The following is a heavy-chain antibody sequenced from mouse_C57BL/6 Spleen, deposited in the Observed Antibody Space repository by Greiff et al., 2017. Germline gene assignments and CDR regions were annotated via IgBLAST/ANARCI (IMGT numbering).Heavy chain of an antibody. CDR3: ARGDYFSWFAY. J-gene: IGHJ3*01. Sequence: VQLQQPGAELVMPGASVKLSCKASGYTFTSYWMHWVKQRPGQGLEWIGEIDPSDSYTNYDQKFKGKSTLTVDKSSSTAYMQLSSLTSEDSAVYYCARGDYFSWFAYWGQGTLVTVSA. V-gene: IGHV1-69*01. CDR2: IDPSDSYT. D-gene: IGHD2-4*01. CDR1: GYTFTSYW.